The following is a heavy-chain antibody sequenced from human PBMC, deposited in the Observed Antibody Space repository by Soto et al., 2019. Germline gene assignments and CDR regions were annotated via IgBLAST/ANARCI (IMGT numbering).Heavy chain of an antibody. CDR2: IYSGGST. V-gene: IGHV3-66*04. CDR1: GFAINY. D-gene: IGHD2-2*03. Sequence: EVQLVESGGGLVQPGGSLRLSCAVSGFAINYMSWVRQAPGKGLEWLSVIYSGGSTYYADSVRGRFIISRDKSKNPLYLPMNSLIVEDTALYYCAIHGSAHWGQGTLVTVSS. CDR3: AIHGSAH. J-gene: IGHJ4*02.